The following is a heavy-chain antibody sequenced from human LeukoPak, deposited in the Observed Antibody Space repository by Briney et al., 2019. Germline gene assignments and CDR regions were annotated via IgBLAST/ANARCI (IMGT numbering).Heavy chain of an antibody. J-gene: IGHJ4*02. CDR3: ARGFSDYGDYVPLGY. V-gene: IGHV3-7*01. CDR1: GFTFSSYA. D-gene: IGHD4-17*01. CDR2: IKQDGSEK. Sequence: GGSLRLSCAASGFTFSSYAMHWVRQAPGKGLEWVANIKQDGSEKYYVDSVKGRFTISRDNAKNSLYLQMNSLRAEDTAVYYCARGFSDYGDYVPLGYWGQGTLVTVSS.